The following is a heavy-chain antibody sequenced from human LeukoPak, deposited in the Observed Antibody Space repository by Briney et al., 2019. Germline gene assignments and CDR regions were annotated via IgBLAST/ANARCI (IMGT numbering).Heavy chain of an antibody. CDR1: GFTFSSYS. CDR3: ARDVNYYDSSGYYQRYFDY. J-gene: IGHJ4*02. Sequence: GGSLRLSCAASGFTFSSYSMNWVRQAPGKGLEWVSSSSSSSSYIYYADSVKGRFTISRDNAKNSLYLQMNSLRAEDTAVYYCARDVNYYDSSGYYQRYFDYWGQGTLVTVSS. CDR2: SSSSSSYI. D-gene: IGHD3-22*01. V-gene: IGHV3-21*01.